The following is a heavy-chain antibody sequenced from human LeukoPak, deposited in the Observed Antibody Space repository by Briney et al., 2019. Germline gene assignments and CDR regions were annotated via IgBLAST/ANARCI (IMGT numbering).Heavy chain of an antibody. CDR2: ISSSSSYI. Sequence: GGSLRLSCAASGFTFSSYSMNWVRQAPGKGLEWVSSISSSSSYIYYADSVKGRFTISRDNAKNSLYLQMNSLRAEDTAVYYCASSSSYYYDSSGSTSLPYWGQGTLVTVSS. CDR1: GFTFSSYS. D-gene: IGHD3-22*01. CDR3: ASSSSYYYDSSGSTSLPY. V-gene: IGHV3-21*01. J-gene: IGHJ4*02.